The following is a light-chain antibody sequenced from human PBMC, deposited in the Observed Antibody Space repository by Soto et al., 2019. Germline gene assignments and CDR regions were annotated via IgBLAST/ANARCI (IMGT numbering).Light chain of an antibody. V-gene: IGLV2-14*03. Sequence: LTQPGSVSECPGRWITITYKGTSSDVGGYNYVSWYQQHPGKAPKLMIYDVSNRPSGISNRFSGSKSGNTASLTISGLQAEDEADYYCSSYTTISTRVFGTGTKVTVL. J-gene: IGLJ1*01. CDR3: SSYTTISTRV. CDR2: DVS. CDR1: SSDVGGYNY.